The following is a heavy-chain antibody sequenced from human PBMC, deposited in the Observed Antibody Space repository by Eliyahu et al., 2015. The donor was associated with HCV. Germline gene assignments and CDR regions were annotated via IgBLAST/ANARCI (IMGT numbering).Heavy chain of an antibody. CDR2: ISSSSNYI. Sequence: EVQLVESGGGLVKPGGSLRLSCAASGFIFNKYXMHWXRQAPGKGLEWVSXISSSSNYIYYADSVKGRFTVSRDNANNSLYLQMNSLRAEDTALYFCARDGGATDYWGQGTLVTVSS. J-gene: IGHJ4*02. V-gene: IGHV3-21*02. CDR1: GFIFNKYX. D-gene: IGHD1-26*01. CDR3: ARDGGATDY.